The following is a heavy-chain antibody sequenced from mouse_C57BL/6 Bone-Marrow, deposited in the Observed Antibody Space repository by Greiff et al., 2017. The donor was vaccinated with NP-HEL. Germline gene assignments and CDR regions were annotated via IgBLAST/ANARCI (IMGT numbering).Heavy chain of an antibody. Sequence: VQLQQPGAELVMPGASVKLSCKASGYTFTSYWMHWVKQRPGQGLEWIGEIDPSDSYTNYNQKFKGKSTLTVDKSSSTAYMQLSSLTSEDSAVYYCARNYGSSYGDWGQGTLVTVSA. CDR2: IDPSDSYT. D-gene: IGHD1-1*01. CDR3: ARNYGSSYGD. V-gene: IGHV1-69*01. CDR1: GYTFTSYW. J-gene: IGHJ3*01.